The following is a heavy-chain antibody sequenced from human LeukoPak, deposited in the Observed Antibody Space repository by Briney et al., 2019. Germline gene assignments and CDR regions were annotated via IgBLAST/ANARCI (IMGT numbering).Heavy chain of an antibody. CDR3: AREGVGGEFDY. CDR2: IILIFGTA. D-gene: IGHD3-10*01. V-gene: IGHV1-69*05. CDR1: GGTFSSYA. Sequence: ASVKVSCKASGGTFSSYAISWVRQAPGQGLEWMGGIILIFGTANYAQKFQGRVTITTDESTSTAYMELSSLRSEDTAVYYCAREGVGGEFDYWGQGTLVTVSS. J-gene: IGHJ4*02.